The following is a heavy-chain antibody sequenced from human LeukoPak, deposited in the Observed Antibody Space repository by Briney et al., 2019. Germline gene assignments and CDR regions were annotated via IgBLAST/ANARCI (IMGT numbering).Heavy chain of an antibody. J-gene: IGHJ5*02. CDR1: GGTFSSYA. CDR2: ISGSGGST. V-gene: IGHV3-23*01. D-gene: IGHD2-2*01. CDR3: AKDPNTYVVVPAADWFAP. Sequence: GGSLRLSCAASGGTFSSYAMSWVRQAPGKGLEWVSAISGSGGSTYYADSVKGRFTISRDNSKNTLYLQMNSLRAEDTAVYYCAKDPNTYVVVPAADWFAPWGQGTLVTVSS.